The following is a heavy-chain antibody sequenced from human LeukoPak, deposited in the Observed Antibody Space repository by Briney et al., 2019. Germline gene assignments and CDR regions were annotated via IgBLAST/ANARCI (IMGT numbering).Heavy chain of an antibody. Sequence: PSETLSLTCTVSGGSITSGDYYWSWIRQHPGKGLEWIGYIHYSGITYYNPSLRSRVTISGDTSKNQFYLKLTSVTAADTAVYYCARDAYCSGGSRPGAWFDPWGQGTLVTVSS. J-gene: IGHJ5*02. CDR2: IHYSGIT. V-gene: IGHV4-30-4*01. D-gene: IGHD2-15*01. CDR3: ARDAYCSGGSRPGAWFDP. CDR1: GGSITSGDYY.